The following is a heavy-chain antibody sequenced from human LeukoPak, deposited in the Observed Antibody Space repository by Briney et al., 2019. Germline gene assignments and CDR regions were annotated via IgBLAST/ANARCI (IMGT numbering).Heavy chain of an antibody. D-gene: IGHD2-2*01. CDR3: ARGGVVPATTGDY. Sequence: GGSLRLSCAASGFTFSNFAMHWVRRAPGKGLEYVSAISSNGGSTYYANSVKGRFTISRDNSKNTLYLQMGSLRAEDMAVYYCARGGVVPATTGDYWGQGTLVTVSS. CDR2: ISSNGGST. V-gene: IGHV3-64*01. CDR1: GFTFSNFA. J-gene: IGHJ4*02.